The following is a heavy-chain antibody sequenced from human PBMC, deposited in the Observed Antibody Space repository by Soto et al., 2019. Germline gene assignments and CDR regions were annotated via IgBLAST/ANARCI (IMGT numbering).Heavy chain of an antibody. V-gene: IGHV1-69*13. Sequence: GASVKVSCKASGGTFSSYAISWVRQAPGQGLEWMGGIIPIFGTANYAQKFQGRVTITADESTSTAYMELSSLRSEDTAVYYCARARFTAAGNAQYYYYGMDVWGQGTTVTVSS. CDR1: GGTFSSYA. CDR3: ARARFTAAGNAQYYYYGMDV. CDR2: IIPIFGTA. D-gene: IGHD6-13*01. J-gene: IGHJ6*02.